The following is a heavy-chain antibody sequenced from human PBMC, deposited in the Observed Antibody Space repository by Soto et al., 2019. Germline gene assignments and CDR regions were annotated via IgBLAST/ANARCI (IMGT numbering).Heavy chain of an antibody. CDR2: TYYRSKWYN. V-gene: IGHV6-1*01. CDR3: ARHLMRMGNWFDP. D-gene: IGHD2-8*01. CDR1: GDSVSSNSAA. J-gene: IGHJ5*02. Sequence: SQTLSLTCAISGDSVSSNSAAWNWIRQSPSRGLEWLGRTYYRSKWYNDYAVSVKSRITINPDTSKNQFSLKLSSVTAADTAVYYCARHLMRMGNWFDPWGQGTLVTVSS.